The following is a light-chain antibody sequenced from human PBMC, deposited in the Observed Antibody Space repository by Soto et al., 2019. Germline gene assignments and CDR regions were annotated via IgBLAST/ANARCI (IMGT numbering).Light chain of an antibody. CDR2: GVS. V-gene: IGKV3-15*01. CDR3: QQYYNWWT. J-gene: IGKJ1*01. CDR1: QSVGSN. Sequence: EIVITQSPATLSVSPGDRATLSCRASQSVGSNLAWYQQRPGQAPRLLIYGVSTRVTGNPARFSGSGSGTEFTLTISSLQSEDFAVYHCQQYYNWWTFGQGTKVDIK.